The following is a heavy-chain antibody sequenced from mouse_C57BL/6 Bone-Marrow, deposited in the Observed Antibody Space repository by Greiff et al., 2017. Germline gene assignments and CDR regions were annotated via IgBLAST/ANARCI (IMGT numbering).Heavy chain of an antibody. Sequence: QMQLKESGPGLVQPSQSLSITCTVSGFSLTSYGVHWVRQSPGKGLEWLGVIWSGGSTDYNAAFISRLSISKDNSKSQVFFKMNSLQADDTAIYYCARRGIYDYYYAMDYWGQGTSVTVSS. CDR3: ARRGIYDYYYAMDY. J-gene: IGHJ4*01. D-gene: IGHD2-4*01. CDR1: GFSLTSYG. CDR2: IWSGGST. V-gene: IGHV2-2*01.